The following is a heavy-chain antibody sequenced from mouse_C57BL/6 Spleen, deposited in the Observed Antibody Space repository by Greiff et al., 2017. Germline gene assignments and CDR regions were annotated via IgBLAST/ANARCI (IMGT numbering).Heavy chain of an antibody. Sequence: VQLQQSGGGLVKPGGSLKLSCAASGFTFSDYGMHWVRQAPEKGLEWVAYISSGSSTIYYADTVKGRFTISRDNAKNTLFLQMTSLRSEDTAMYYCARDYGNAMDYWGQGTSVTVSS. V-gene: IGHV5-17*01. D-gene: IGHD1-1*01. J-gene: IGHJ4*01. CDR3: ARDYGNAMDY. CDR1: GFTFSDYG. CDR2: ISSGSSTI.